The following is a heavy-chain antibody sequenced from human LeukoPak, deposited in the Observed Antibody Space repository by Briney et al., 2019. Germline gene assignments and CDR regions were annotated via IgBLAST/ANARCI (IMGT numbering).Heavy chain of an antibody. Sequence: PGGSLRLSCAASGFTFSSYEMNWVRQAPGKGLEWVSYISSSGSTIYYADSVKGRFTISRDNAKNSLYLQMNSLRAEDTAVYYCARDANGVVVPAAMDVWGKGTTVTVSS. CDR1: GFTFSSYE. CDR2: ISSSGSTI. J-gene: IGHJ6*04. D-gene: IGHD2-2*01. CDR3: ARDANGVVVPAAMDV. V-gene: IGHV3-48*03.